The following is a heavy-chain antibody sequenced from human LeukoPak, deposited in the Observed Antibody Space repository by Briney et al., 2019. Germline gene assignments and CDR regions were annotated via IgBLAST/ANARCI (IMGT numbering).Heavy chain of an antibody. CDR2: ISGSGGST. V-gene: IGHV3-23*01. D-gene: IGHD6-19*01. Sequence: GGSLRLSCAASGFTFGSYAMSWVRQAPGKGLEWVSTISGSGGSTYYADSVKGRFTISRDNSKNTMYLQMNSLRAEDTAVYYCAKVRELRGSGWFRAFDIWGQGTVVTVSS. J-gene: IGHJ3*02. CDR1: GFTFGSYA. CDR3: AKVRELRGSGWFRAFDI.